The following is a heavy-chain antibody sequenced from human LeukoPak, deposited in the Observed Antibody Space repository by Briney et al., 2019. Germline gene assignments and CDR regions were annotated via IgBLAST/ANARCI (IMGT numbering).Heavy chain of an antibody. Sequence: GRSLRLSCAASGFTFSSYAMHWVRQAPGKGLVWVSRINSDGSSTSYADSVKGRFTISRDNAKNTLYLQMNSLRAEDTAVYYCAREESEMATILVYYYYYGMDVWGQGTTVTVSS. CDR2: INSDGSST. CDR3: AREESEMATILVYYYYYGMDV. J-gene: IGHJ6*02. V-gene: IGHV3-74*01. CDR1: GFTFSSYA. D-gene: IGHD5-24*01.